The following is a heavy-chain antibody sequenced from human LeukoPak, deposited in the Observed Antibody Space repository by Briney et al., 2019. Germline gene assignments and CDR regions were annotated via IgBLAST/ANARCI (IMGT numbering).Heavy chain of an antibody. Sequence: GASVKVSCKTSGYTFTSCGISWVRQAPGQGLEWMGWISAYNGNTNYAQKLQGRVTMTTDTATSTAYMELRSLRSDDTAVYYCARVGELLYYYYYMDVWGKGTTVTVSS. CDR2: ISAYNGNT. D-gene: IGHD1-7*01. J-gene: IGHJ6*03. V-gene: IGHV1-18*01. CDR1: GYTFTSCG. CDR3: ARVGELLYYYYYMDV.